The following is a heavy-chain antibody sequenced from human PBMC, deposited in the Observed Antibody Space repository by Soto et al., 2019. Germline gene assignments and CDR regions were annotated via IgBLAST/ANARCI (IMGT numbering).Heavy chain of an antibody. V-gene: IGHV1-2*04. CDR3: ARSHCISPGCYEYQYYGMDV. CDR1: GYTFTDYY. D-gene: IGHD2-2*01. J-gene: IGHJ6*02. CDR2: INPNSGAT. Sequence: QVQLVQSGAEVKNPGASVKVSCKASGYTFTDYYLYWVRQAPGQGLEWMGWINPNSGATNYAQKFQGWVTMTRDTSISTAYMEVRRLKSDDTAVYYSARSHCISPGCYEYQYYGMDVWGQGTTVTVSS.